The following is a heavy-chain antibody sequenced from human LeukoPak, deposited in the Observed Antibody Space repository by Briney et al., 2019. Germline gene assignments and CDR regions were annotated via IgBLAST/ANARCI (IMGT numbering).Heavy chain of an antibody. CDR1: GFTFSSYA. Sequence: GGSLRLSCAASGFTFSSYAMHWVRQAPGKGLEWVAVISYDGSNKYYADSVKGRFTISRDNSKNTLYLQMNCLRAEDTAVYYCARDPQSRGLFDYWGQGTLVTVSS. CDR2: ISYDGSNK. V-gene: IGHV3-30*04. CDR3: ARDPQSRGLFDY. J-gene: IGHJ4*02. D-gene: IGHD3-10*01.